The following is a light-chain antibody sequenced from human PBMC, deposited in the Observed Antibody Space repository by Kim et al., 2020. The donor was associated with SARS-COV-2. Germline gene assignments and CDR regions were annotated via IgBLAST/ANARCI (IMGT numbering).Light chain of an antibody. V-gene: IGKV1-13*02. J-gene: IGKJ3*01. Sequence: ASVGDRVTITCRASQGIGSALAWYHQKPGKAPKLLIYDVSNLESGVPSRFSGSGSGTDFTLTISSLQPEDFATYYCQQFNSYPLTFGPGTKVDIK. CDR2: DVS. CDR1: QGIGSA. CDR3: QQFNSYPLT.